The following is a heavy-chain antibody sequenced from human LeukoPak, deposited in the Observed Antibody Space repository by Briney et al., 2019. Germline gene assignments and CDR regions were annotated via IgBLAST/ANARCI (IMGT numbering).Heavy chain of an antibody. CDR3: ARRAGAYSHPYDY. D-gene: IGHD4/OR15-4a*01. CDR1: GFTVSSNS. V-gene: IGHV3-53*01. CDR2: IYSGGNT. J-gene: IGHJ4*02. Sequence: PGGSLRLSCTVSGFTVSSNSMSWARQAPGKGLEWVSFIYSGGNTHYSDSLKGRFTISRDNSKNTLYLQMNSLRVEDTAVYYCARRAGAYSHPYDYWGQGTLVTVSS.